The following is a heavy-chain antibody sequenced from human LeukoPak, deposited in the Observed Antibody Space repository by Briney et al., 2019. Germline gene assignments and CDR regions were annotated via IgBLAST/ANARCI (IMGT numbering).Heavy chain of an antibody. D-gene: IGHD1-26*01. CDR1: GFTFSSYS. V-gene: IGHV3-48*02. CDR2: ISSGSGTI. J-gene: IGHJ4*02. Sequence: PGGSLRLSCAASGFTFSSYSMNWVRQAPGRGPEWISYISSGSGTIHYADSVKGRFTISRDNAKNSLFLQVNSLRDDDTAVYYCARDDGWAFDYRGQGTRVTVSS. CDR3: ARDDGWAFDY.